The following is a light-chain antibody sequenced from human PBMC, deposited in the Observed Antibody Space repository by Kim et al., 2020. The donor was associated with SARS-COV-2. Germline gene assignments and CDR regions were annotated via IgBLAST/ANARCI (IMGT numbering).Light chain of an antibody. J-gene: IGLJ2*01. V-gene: IGLV2-23*03. Sequence: QSALTQPASVSGSPGQSITISCTGASSDIGTYNLVSWYQHHPGSAPKLIIYEGDKRPSGISHRFSASKSGNTASLTITGLQAEDEADYYCCSFAGSIFFALFGGGTQLTVL. CDR2: EGD. CDR1: SSDIGTYNL. CDR3: CSFAGSIFFAL.